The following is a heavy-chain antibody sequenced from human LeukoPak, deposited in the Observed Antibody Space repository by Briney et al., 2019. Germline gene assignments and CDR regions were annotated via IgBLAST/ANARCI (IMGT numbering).Heavy chain of an antibody. CDR3: AKGGGSSWYEFDY. Sequence: PGGSLRLSCAASGFTFSSYAMSWVRQAPGKGLEWVSAISGSGSSTYYTDSVKGRFAISRDNFKNTLYLQMNSLRAEDTAVYYCAKGGGSSWYEFDYWSQGTLVTVSS. CDR1: GFTFSSYA. J-gene: IGHJ4*02. V-gene: IGHV3-23*01. D-gene: IGHD6-13*01. CDR2: ISGSGSST.